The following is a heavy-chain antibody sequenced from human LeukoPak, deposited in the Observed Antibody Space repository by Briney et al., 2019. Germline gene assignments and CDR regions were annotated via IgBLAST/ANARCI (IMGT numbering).Heavy chain of an antibody. Sequence: GRSLRLSCAASGFTFSNYAMYWVRQAPGKGLEWVAYTNQDGGAKIYVDSVKGRFTISRDNAKSSLYLEMNSLRDEDAAVYWCARWSMAFDFWGQGSRVAVSS. CDR3: ARWSMAFDF. CDR1: GFTFSNYA. J-gene: IGHJ4*02. CDR2: TNQDGGAK. D-gene: IGHD5-24*01. V-gene: IGHV3-7*04.